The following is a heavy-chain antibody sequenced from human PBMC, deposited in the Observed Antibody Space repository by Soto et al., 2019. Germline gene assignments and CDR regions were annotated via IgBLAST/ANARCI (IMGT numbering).Heavy chain of an antibody. Sequence: GGSLRLSCAASGFTFSSYAMSWVRQAPGKGLEWVSAISGSGGSTYYADSVKGRFTISRDNSKNTLYLQMNSLRAEDTAVYYCAKDRGYSGYDPLRNRRAAFDYWGQGTLVTVSS. J-gene: IGHJ4*02. CDR3: AKDRGYSGYDPLRNRRAAFDY. CDR1: GFTFSSYA. D-gene: IGHD5-12*01. V-gene: IGHV3-23*01. CDR2: ISGSGGST.